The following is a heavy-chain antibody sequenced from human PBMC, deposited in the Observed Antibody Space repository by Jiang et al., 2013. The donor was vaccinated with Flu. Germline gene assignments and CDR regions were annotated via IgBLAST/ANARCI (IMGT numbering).Heavy chain of an antibody. D-gene: IGHD3-10*01. V-gene: IGHV4-59*01. CDR2: IYYSGST. J-gene: IGHJ6*02. Sequence: GPGLVKPSETLSLTCTVSGGSISSYYWSWIRQPPGKGLEWIGYIYYSGSTNYNPSLKSRVTISVDTSKNQFSLKLSSVTAADTAVYYCARVGENGFGELNYGMDVWGQGTTVTVSS. CDR1: GGSISSYY. CDR3: ARVGENGFGELNYGMDV.